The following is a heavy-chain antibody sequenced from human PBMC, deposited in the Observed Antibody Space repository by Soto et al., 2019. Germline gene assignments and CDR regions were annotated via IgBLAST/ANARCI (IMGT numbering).Heavy chain of an antibody. Sequence: QVQLQESGPGLVKPSQTLSLTCTVSGGSISTDDHYWSWIRQPPGKGLEWIGYIYYTGSTQYNPSLKSRLFTSLDTSKNQFSLQLTSVTAADTAVYYCASRRSRWNIDYWGQGTLVTVSS. V-gene: IGHV4-30-4*01. CDR3: ASRRSRWNIDY. J-gene: IGHJ4*02. CDR1: GGSISTDDHY. D-gene: IGHD6-13*01. CDR2: IYYTGST.